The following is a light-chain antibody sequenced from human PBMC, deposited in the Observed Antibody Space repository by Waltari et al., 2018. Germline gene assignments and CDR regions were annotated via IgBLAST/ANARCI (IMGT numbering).Light chain of an antibody. V-gene: IGKV1-39*01. CDR1: QAINTY. CDR3: QQSYFTPRGN. Sequence: DIRMTQSPSSLSASVGDRVNITCRARQAINTYLNWYPQQPGKAPKLLIYAASRLHRGVPSRFSGSGSGTDFTLTISRLQPEDFATYYCQQSYFTPRGNFGPGTRVDL. CDR2: AAS. J-gene: IGKJ3*01.